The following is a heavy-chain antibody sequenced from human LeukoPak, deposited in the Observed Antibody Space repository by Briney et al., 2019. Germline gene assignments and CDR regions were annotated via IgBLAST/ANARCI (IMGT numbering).Heavy chain of an antibody. Sequence: ASVKVSCKASGYTFTGYYMHWVRQAPGQGLEWMGWINPNSGGTNYAQKFQVRVTMTRDTSISTAYMELSRLRSDDTAVYYCSRGVIRYYYYMDVWGKGTTVTVSS. V-gene: IGHV1-2*02. CDR1: GYTFTGYY. J-gene: IGHJ6*03. D-gene: IGHD3-10*01. CDR2: INPNSGGT. CDR3: SRGVIRYYYYMDV.